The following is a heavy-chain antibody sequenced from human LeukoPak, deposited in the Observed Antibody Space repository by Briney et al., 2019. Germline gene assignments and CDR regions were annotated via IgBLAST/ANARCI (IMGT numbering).Heavy chain of an antibody. D-gene: IGHD3-3*01. Sequence: SETLALTCTVSGASISSYYWSWIRKPPGKGLEWIGYSYTSGTTNYHPSLKSRVTISEDTSKNQLSLRLSSVTAADTAVYFCARHVNDFWSVKNYFMDVWGKGTAVTVSS. CDR3: ARHVNDFWSVKNYFMDV. J-gene: IGHJ6*03. CDR2: SYTSGTT. V-gene: IGHV4-4*09. CDR1: GASISSYY.